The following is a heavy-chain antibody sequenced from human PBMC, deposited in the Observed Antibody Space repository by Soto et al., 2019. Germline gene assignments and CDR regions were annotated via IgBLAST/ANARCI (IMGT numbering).Heavy chain of an antibody. J-gene: IGHJ5*02. CDR3: ARLGTSGAWFDP. CDR1: GGSIRSYY. CDR2: IYYSGST. Sequence: QVQLQESGPGLVKPSETLSLTCTVSGGSIRSYYWSWLRQPPGMGLEWIGNIYYSGSTNYNPSLKSRVTISVDMSNSQFSLKLSSVTAADTALYYCARLGTSGAWFDPWGQGTLVTVSS. D-gene: IGHD6-13*01. V-gene: IGHV4-59*08.